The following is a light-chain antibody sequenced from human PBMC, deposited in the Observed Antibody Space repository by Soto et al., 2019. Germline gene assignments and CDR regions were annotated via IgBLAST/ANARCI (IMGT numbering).Light chain of an antibody. CDR3: QQYGTSPPD. Sequence: EIVLTQSPGTLSLSPGERATLSCRASQSVISTDLAWYQQKPGQAPRLLVYAASSRASSIPDRFSGSGSGTDFTLTISRLEPEDFAVYYCQQYGTSPPDFGGGTRVEI. CDR1: QSVISTD. V-gene: IGKV3-20*01. J-gene: IGKJ4*01. CDR2: AAS.